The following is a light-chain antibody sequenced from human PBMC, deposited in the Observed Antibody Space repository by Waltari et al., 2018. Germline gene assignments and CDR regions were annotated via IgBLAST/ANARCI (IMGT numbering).Light chain of an antibody. CDR3: QQYGWAPDT. CDR2: AAS. V-gene: IGKV3-20*01. CDR1: QPVTYYL. J-gene: IGKJ4*01. Sequence: DIVMTQSPGTLPLPPGERATLSCWASQPVTYYLLAWYQQKPGQPPRLLISAASSRVTGGPDRFSASGSGTDFTLTITKVEPEDFAVYYCQQYGWAPDTFGGGTQLQIK.